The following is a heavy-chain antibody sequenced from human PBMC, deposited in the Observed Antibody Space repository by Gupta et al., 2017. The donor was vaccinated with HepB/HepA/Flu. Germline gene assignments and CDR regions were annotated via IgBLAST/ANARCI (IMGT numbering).Heavy chain of an antibody. CDR1: GFPFSSFA. D-gene: IGHD6-13*01. CDR2: LRGSDGST. CDR3: AKPSSISSGWFWEYEY. Sequence: EVQPLASGGGLVQPGGSLRLSCAASGFPFSSFAMRWVRQAPGKGLEWVSSLRGSDGSTYYADSVKGRFTISRDISKNTLFLQRNGLRAEDTARDYCAKPSSISSGWFWEYEYWGQGILVTVSS. J-gene: IGHJ4*02. V-gene: IGHV3-23*01.